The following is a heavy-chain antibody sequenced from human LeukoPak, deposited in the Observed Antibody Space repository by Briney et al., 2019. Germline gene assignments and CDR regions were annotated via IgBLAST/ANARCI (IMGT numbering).Heavy chain of an antibody. Sequence: GGSLRLSCAASGFTFSSYSMNWVRQAPGKGLEWVSSISSSSSYIYYADSVKGRFTISRDNAKNSLYLQMNSLRAEDTAVYYCARIYSSGWYRNWFDPWGQGTLVTVSS. CDR2: ISSSSSYI. CDR1: GFTFSSYS. D-gene: IGHD6-19*01. J-gene: IGHJ5*02. V-gene: IGHV3-21*01. CDR3: ARIYSSGWYRNWFDP.